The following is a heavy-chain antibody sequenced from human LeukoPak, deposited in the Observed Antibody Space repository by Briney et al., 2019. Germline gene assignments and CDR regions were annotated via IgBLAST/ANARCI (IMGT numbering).Heavy chain of an antibody. V-gene: IGHV3-53*01. CDR3: ARGTGSDFDY. CDR2: IYSGGST. Sequence: GGSLILSCAASGFTVSSNYMSWVRQAPGKGLEWVSVIYSGGSTYYADSVKGRFTISRDNSKNTLYLQMNSLRAEDTAVYYCARGTGSDFDYWGQGTLVTVSS. CDR1: GFTVSSNY. J-gene: IGHJ4*02. D-gene: IGHD3/OR15-3a*01.